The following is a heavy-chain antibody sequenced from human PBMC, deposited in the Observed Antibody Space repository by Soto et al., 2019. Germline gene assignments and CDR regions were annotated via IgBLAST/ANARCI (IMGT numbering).Heavy chain of an antibody. CDR2: IDPSDSYT. Sequence: GESLKISCKGSGYSFTSYWISWVRQMPGKGLEWMGRIDPSDSYTNYSPSFQGHVTISADKSISTVYLQWSSLKASDTAMYYCARPSVRPTNYYYYGMDVWGQGTTVTVSS. D-gene: IGHD1-1*01. V-gene: IGHV5-10-1*01. J-gene: IGHJ6*02. CDR1: GYSFTSYW. CDR3: ARPSVRPTNYYYYGMDV.